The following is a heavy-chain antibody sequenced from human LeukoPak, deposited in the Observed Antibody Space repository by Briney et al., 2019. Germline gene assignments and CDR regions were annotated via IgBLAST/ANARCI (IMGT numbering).Heavy chain of an antibody. CDR1: GGSLSGYY. D-gene: IGHD2-2*01. J-gene: IGHJ4*02. CDR2: INHSGST. V-gene: IGHV4-34*01. Sequence: SSETLSLTCAVYGGSLSGYYWSWIRQPPGKGLEWIGEINHSGSTNYNPSLKSRVTISVDTSKNQFSLKLSSVTAADTAVYYCARSLWRRVVVPAASPYWGQGTLVTVSS. CDR3: ARSLWRRVVVPAASPY.